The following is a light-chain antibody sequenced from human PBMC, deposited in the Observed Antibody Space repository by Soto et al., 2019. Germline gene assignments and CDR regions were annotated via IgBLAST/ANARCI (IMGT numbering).Light chain of an antibody. CDR3: LQDHNYPRT. J-gene: IGKJ1*01. CDR2: GAS. Sequence: AIQMTQSPSSLSASVGDRVTITCRAREDIRKELSWYQQKPGKAPNVLIYGASSSQSGVPSRFSGSGSGTDFTLTISSLQPEDFATYYCLQDHNYPRTFGQGTKVEVK. CDR1: EDIRKE. V-gene: IGKV1-6*01.